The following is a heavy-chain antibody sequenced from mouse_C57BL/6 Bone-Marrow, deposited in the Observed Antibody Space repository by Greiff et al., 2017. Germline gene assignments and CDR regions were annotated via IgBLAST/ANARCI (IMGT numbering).Heavy chain of an antibody. D-gene: IGHD2-4*01. CDR1: GYTFTSYW. V-gene: IGHV1-7*01. J-gene: IGHJ1*03. CDR2: INPGGGYT. CDR3: ARYDCDGYFDV. Sequence: VQLQQSGAELAKPGASVKLSCKASGYTFTSYWMHWVKQRPGQGLEWIGYINPGGGYTKYTQKFKDQATMTADKSSSTAYLQLSSLTYEDCAVYYCARYDCDGYFDVWGTGTTVTGSS.